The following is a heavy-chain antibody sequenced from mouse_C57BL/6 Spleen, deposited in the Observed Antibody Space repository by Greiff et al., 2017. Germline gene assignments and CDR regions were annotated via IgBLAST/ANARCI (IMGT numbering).Heavy chain of an antibody. J-gene: IGHJ3*01. CDR2: IYPSDSET. CDR1: GYTFTSYW. Sequence: VQLQQPGAELVRPGSSVKLSCKASGYTFTSYWMDWVKQRPGQGLEWIGNIYPSDSETHYNQKFKDKATLTVDKSSSTAYMQLSSLTSEDSAVYYCARRAEATPFAYWGQGTLLTVSA. CDR3: ARRAEATPFAY. V-gene: IGHV1-61*01. D-gene: IGHD3-2*02.